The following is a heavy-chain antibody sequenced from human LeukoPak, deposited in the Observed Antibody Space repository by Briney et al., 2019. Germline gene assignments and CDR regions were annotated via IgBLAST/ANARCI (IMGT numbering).Heavy chain of an antibody. J-gene: IGHJ5*02. CDR2: IYYSGST. V-gene: IGHV4-39*01. Sequence: KPSETLSLTCTVSGGSISSSSYYWGWIRQPPGKGLEWIGSIYYSGSTYYNPSLKSRVTISVDTSKNQFSLKLSSVTAADTAVYYCARLPFTPYNWFDPWGQGTLVTVSS. CDR1: GGSISSSSYY. D-gene: IGHD2-15*01. CDR3: ARLPFTPYNWFDP.